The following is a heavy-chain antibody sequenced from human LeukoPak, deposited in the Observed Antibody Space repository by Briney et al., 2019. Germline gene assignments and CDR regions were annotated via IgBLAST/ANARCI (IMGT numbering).Heavy chain of an antibody. D-gene: IGHD6-6*01. CDR2: IYYSGST. V-gene: IGHV4-39*01. CDR1: GGSISSSSYY. J-gene: IGHJ6*03. Sequence: PSETLSLTCTVSGGSISSSSYYWGWIRQPPGKGLEWIGSIYYSGSTYYNPSLKSRVTISVDTSMNQFSLKLSSVTAADTAVYYCASIAARPTYYYYYMDVWGKGTTVTVSS. CDR3: ASIAARPTYYYYYMDV.